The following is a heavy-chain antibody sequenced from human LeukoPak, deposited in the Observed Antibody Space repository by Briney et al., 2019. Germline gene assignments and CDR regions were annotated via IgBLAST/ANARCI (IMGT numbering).Heavy chain of an antibody. CDR3: ARDRGKLRYLDL. Sequence: GRSLRLSCVASGFAFNTQAMHWVRQAPGKGLEWLAVMSLDGSSIYYADSVKGRFTISRDNSKNTLYLQMSSLRVEDTAVYYCARDRGKLRYLDLWGQGAPLIVSS. D-gene: IGHD3-9*01. CDR1: GFAFNTQA. V-gene: IGHV3-30*15. J-gene: IGHJ4*02. CDR2: MSLDGSSI.